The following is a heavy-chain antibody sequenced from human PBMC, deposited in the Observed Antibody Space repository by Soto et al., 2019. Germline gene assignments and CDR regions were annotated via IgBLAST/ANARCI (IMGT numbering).Heavy chain of an antibody. J-gene: IGHJ6*02. CDR3: ARGLPQVAATDYYYYGMDV. D-gene: IGHD2-15*01. V-gene: IGHV1-69*13. CDR2: IIPIFGTA. Sequence: SVKVSCKASGGTFSSYAISWVRQAPGQGLEWMGGIIPIFGTANYAQKFQGRVTITADESTSTAYMEPSSLRSEDTAVYYCARGLPQVAATDYYYYGMDVWGQGTTVTVSS. CDR1: GGTFSSYA.